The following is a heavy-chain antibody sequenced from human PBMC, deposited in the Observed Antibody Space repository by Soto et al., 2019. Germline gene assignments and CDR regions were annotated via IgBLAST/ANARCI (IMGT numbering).Heavy chain of an antibody. V-gene: IGHV4-59*08. CDR2: IYYSGST. J-gene: IGHJ6*03. CDR3: TGTTVTTYYYYYYMDV. D-gene: IGHD4-4*01. CDR1: GGSISSYY. Sequence: SETLSLTCTVSGGSISSYYWSWIRQPPGKGLEWIGYIYYSGSTNYNPSLKSRVTISVDTSKNQFSLKLSSVTAADTAVYYCTGTTVTTYYYYYYMDVWGKGTTVTVSS.